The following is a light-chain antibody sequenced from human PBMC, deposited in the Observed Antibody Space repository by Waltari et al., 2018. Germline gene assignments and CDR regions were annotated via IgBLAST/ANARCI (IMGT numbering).Light chain of an antibody. Sequence: EIVLTQSPGTLSLSPGERATLSCRASQRVSSNYLAWYQQNPGQAPRLLIYDASSWATGIPDRFSGSGSGTDFTLTISRLEPEDFAVYYCQQYGSSPYTFGQGTKLEIK. CDR1: QRVSSNY. J-gene: IGKJ2*01. CDR3: QQYGSSPYT. CDR2: DAS. V-gene: IGKV3-20*01.